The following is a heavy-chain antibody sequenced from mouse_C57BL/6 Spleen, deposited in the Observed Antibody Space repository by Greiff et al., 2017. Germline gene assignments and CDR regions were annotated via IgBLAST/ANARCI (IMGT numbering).Heavy chain of an antibody. V-gene: IGHV3-1*01. CDR2: ISYSGST. J-gene: IGHJ1*03. Sequence: EVKLQESGPGMVKPSQSLSLTCTVTGYSITSGYDWHWIRHFPGNKLEWMGYISYSGSTNYNPSLKSRISITHDTSKNHFFLKLNSVTTEDTATYYCASEGSNYGGWYFDVWGTGTTVTVSS. CDR3: ASEGSNYGGWYFDV. D-gene: IGHD2-5*01. CDR1: GYSITSGYD.